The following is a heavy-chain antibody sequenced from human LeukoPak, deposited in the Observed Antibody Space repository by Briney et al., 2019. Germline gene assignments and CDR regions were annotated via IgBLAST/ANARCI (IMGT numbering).Heavy chain of an antibody. CDR1: GIAVTGNY. CDR3: AIAQSWDELFDS. V-gene: IGHV3-53*01. Sequence: TGGSLTLSCAASGIAVTGNYMSWVRQPPGKGLEWVSFISINTDTFYADSVRGRFTISSDSSENTLFLQMNSLRDEDSAVYYCAIAQSWDELFDSWGQGTLVTVSS. D-gene: IGHD1-26*01. J-gene: IGHJ4*02. CDR2: ISINTDT.